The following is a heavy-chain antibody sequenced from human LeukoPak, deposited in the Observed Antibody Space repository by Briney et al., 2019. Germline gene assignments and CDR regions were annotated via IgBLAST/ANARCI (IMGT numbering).Heavy chain of an antibody. V-gene: IGHV3-48*03. CDR2: ISSSGSTI. Sequence: GGSLRLSCAASGFTFSSYEMNWVRQVPGKGLEWVSYISSSGSTIYYADSVKGRFTISRDNAKNSLYLQMNSLRAEDTAVYYCARVRRYCSGGSCYSGFDYWGEGTLVTVSS. CDR3: ARVRRYCSGGSCYSGFDY. CDR1: GFTFSSYE. D-gene: IGHD2-15*01. J-gene: IGHJ4*02.